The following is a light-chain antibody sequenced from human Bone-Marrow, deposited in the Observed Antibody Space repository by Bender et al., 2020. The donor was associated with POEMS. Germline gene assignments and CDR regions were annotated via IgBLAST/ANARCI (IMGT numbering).Light chain of an antibody. J-gene: IGLJ2*01. CDR1: SSDVGRYNF. CDR2: EVS. Sequence: QSALTQPASVSGSPGQSITISCTGTSSDVGRYNFVSWYQQYPGKVPRLLIYEVSKRPSGVSYRFSGSKSGNTASLTISGLRVEDDADYYCCSYTGTTVGTLVVFGGGTKVTVL. CDR3: CSYTGTTVGTLVV. V-gene: IGLV2-23*02.